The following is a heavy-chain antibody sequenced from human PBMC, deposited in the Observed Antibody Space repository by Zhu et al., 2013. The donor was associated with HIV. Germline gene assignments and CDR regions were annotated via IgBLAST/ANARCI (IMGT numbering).Heavy chain of an antibody. CDR3: ARVRQDTYGGYVAGYYGMDV. J-gene: IGHJ6*02. V-gene: IGHV1-69*01. CDR1: GGTFSSYA. Sequence: VQLVQSGAEVKKPGSSVKVSCKASGGTFSSYAISWVRQAPGQGLEWMGGIIPIFGTANYAQKFQGRVTITADESTSTAYMELSSLRSEDTAVYYCARVRQDTYGGYVAGYYGMDVWGQGTTGHRLL. CDR2: IIPIFGTA. D-gene: IGHD5-12*01.